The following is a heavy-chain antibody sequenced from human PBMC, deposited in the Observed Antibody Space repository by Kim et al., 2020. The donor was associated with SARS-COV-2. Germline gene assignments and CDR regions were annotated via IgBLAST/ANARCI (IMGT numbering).Heavy chain of an antibody. CDR3: ARGGTRFEI. CDR2: GST. J-gene: IGHJ3*02. V-gene: IGHV4-34*01. Sequence: GSTNDNPSLKSRVTISVDTSKNQFSLKLSSVTAADTAVYYWARGGTRFEIWGQGTMVTVSS. D-gene: IGHD3-10*01.